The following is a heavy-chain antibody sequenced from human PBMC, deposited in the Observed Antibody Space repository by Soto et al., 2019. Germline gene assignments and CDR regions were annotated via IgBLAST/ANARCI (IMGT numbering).Heavy chain of an antibody. CDR2: ISYDGSNK. Sequence: GGSLRLSCAASGFTFSSYGMHWVRQAPGKGLERVAVISYDGSNKYYADSVKGRFTISRDNSKNTLYLQMNSLRAEATAVYYCPKAPRAGNSSGWTYSFASWGKGPLVPASP. D-gene: IGHD6-19*01. CDR3: PKAPRAGNSSGWTYSFAS. J-gene: IGHJ4*02. CDR1: GFTFSSYG. V-gene: IGHV3-30*18.